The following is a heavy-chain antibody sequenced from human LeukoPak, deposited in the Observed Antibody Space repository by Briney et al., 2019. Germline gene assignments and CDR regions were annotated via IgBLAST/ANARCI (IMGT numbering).Heavy chain of an antibody. Sequence: PGGSLRLSCAASGFNFANHAMSWVRQTPGKGLEWVSAISGSGGSTYYADSVKGRFTISRDNSKNTLYLQMNSLRAEDTAAYYCAKDRPSMVRGVLYYFDYWGQGTLVTVSS. V-gene: IGHV3-23*01. D-gene: IGHD3-10*01. CDR1: GFNFANHA. J-gene: IGHJ4*02. CDR3: AKDRPSMVRGVLYYFDY. CDR2: ISGSGGST.